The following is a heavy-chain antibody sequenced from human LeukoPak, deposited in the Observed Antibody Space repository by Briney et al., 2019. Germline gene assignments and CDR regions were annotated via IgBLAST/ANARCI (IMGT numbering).Heavy chain of an antibody. Sequence: SETLSLTCTVSGGSISSSSYYWGWIRQPPGKGLEWIGSIYYSGNTYYNPSLKSRVTISVDTSKNQFSLKLSSVTAADTAVYYCARHICCSYYCNMDVWGKGTTVTVSS. J-gene: IGHJ6*03. V-gene: IGHV4-39*01. CDR1: GGSISSSSYY. CDR2: IYYSGNT. D-gene: IGHD2-15*01. CDR3: ARHICCSYYCNMDV.